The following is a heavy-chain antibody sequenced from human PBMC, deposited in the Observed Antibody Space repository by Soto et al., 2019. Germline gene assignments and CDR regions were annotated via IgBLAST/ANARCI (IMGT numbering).Heavy chain of an antibody. V-gene: IGHV1-3*01. CDR1: GYIFNRYV. CDR3: ARGRGWYHY. Sequence: QVQLVQSGAEVKKPGASVKVSCKASGYIFNRYVMHWVRQAPGQRPEWMGWIDAGNGKTKYSEKFQGRVTITRDTSASTAYMELTTLRSEDTAVYYCARGRGWYHYWGQGTQV. CDR2: IDAGNGKT. D-gene: IGHD6-19*01. J-gene: IGHJ4*02.